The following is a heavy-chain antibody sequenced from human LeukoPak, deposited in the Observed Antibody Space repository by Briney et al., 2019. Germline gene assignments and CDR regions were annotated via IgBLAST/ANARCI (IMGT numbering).Heavy chain of an antibody. V-gene: IGHV4-59*11. D-gene: IGHD1-26*01. CDR1: GGSISYHS. Sequence: SETLSLTCTVSGGSISYHSWSWIRQTPVKGLEWIANIYDNGNTDYSPSLQSRVTISTDTSETQVSLRLKSVTAADTAVYYCARLGSAATGAPPYYYYYVDVWGKGTTATVSS. CDR2: IYDNGNT. CDR3: ARLGSAATGAPPYYYYYVDV. J-gene: IGHJ6*03.